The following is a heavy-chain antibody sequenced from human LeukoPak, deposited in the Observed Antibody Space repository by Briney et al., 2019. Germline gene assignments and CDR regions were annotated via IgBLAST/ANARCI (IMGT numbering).Heavy chain of an antibody. J-gene: IGHJ4*02. D-gene: IGHD5-24*01. Sequence: SETLSLTCTVSGGSISSYYRSWIRQPPGKGLGWIGYINYSGNTNYNPSLMSRVTISEDTSKNQFSLKLSSVTAADTAVYYCARLEIRGYFDYWGQGTLVTVSS. CDR1: GGSISSYY. CDR3: ARLEIRGYFDY. CDR2: INYSGNT. V-gene: IGHV4-59*08.